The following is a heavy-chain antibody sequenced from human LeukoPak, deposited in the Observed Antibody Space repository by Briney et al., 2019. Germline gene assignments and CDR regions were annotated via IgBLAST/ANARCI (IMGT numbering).Heavy chain of an antibody. CDR1: GGSISSSSYY. CDR2: INHSGST. D-gene: IGHD5-12*01. J-gene: IGHJ4*02. Sequence: PSETLSLTCTVSGGSISSSSYYWGWIRQPPGKGLEWIGEINHSGSTNYNPSLKSRVTISVDTSKNQFSLKLSSVTAADTAVYYCARRNQDGYDANWGQGTLVTVSS. CDR3: ARRNQDGYDAN. V-gene: IGHV4-39*07.